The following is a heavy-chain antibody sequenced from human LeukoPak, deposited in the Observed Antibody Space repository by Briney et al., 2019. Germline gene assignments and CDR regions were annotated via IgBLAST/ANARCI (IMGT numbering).Heavy chain of an antibody. J-gene: IGHJ4*02. D-gene: IGHD6-19*01. CDR1: GFTFSSYE. V-gene: IGHV3-21*01. Sequence: PGGSLRLSCAASGFTFSSYEMNWARQAPGKGLEWVSSISSSSSYIYYADSVKGRFTISRDNAKNSLYLQMNSLRAEDTAVYYCARDMYSSGWYGDYWGQGTLVTVSS. CDR2: ISSSSSYI. CDR3: ARDMYSSGWYGDY.